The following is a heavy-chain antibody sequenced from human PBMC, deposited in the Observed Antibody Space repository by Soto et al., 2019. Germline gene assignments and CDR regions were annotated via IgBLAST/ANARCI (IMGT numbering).Heavy chain of an antibody. J-gene: IGHJ4*02. Sequence: PAETLSLTCAVSGGSLDGFYWNWIRQPPGKGLEWIGYIYYSGTTNYNPSLKSRVTISIDMSKNQFSLNLTSVTAADTAVYYCARDATHGYWGQGTLVTVSS. CDR1: GGSLDGFY. CDR2: IYYSGTT. V-gene: IGHV4-59*01. CDR3: ARDATHGY.